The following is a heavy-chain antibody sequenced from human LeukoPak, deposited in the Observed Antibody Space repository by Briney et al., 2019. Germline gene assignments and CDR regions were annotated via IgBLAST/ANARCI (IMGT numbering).Heavy chain of an antibody. V-gene: IGHV3-43*01. J-gene: IGHJ4*02. CDR3: ARNYFERNGYFYPIDS. D-gene: IGHD3-22*01. Sequence: GGSLRPSCASSGFTFDYYTLHLVRQGPGGGLGWVCLILWNGGTRYYVVSVKGRFPISRDNSENSLSLQMNSLRTGDTALFYCARNYFERNGYFYPIDSWGQGTLVTVSS. CDR2: ILWNGGTR. CDR1: GFTFDYYT.